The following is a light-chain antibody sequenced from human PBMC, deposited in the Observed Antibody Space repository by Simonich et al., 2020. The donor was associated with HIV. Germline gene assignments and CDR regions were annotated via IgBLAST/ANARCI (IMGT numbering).Light chain of an antibody. Sequence: DIQMTQSPSSLSASVGDRVTITCPASQDINNYLNWYQQKPGKAPKLLIYDASNLETGVPSRFSGSGSGTIFSFTISSLQPEDIATYYCQQYDDVPITFGQGTRLDIK. J-gene: IGKJ5*01. CDR1: QDINNY. CDR2: DAS. CDR3: QQYDDVPIT. V-gene: IGKV1-33*01.